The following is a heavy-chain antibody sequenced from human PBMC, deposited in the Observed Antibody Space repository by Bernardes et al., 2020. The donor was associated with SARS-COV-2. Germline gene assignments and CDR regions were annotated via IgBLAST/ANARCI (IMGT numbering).Heavy chain of an antibody. Sequence: SLRLSCAASGFTLSMYWMHWVRQVPGTGLVWVSHINSDGSGTSYADSVKGRFTISRDNAKNTLYLQMHSLRAEDSAVYFCARDSSVEFDYWGRGTLVTVSS. CDR1: GFTLSMYW. CDR3: ARDSSVEFDY. CDR2: INSDGSGT. V-gene: IGHV3-74*01. J-gene: IGHJ4*02.